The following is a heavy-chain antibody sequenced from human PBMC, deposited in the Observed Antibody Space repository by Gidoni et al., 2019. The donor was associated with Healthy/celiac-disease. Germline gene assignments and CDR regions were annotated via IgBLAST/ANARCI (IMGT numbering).Heavy chain of an antibody. V-gene: IGHV3-33*01. CDR3: ARGRFGGLLLTNYFDY. CDR1: GFSFSNYG. D-gene: IGHD3-10*01. Sequence: QVQVVESGGGVVQPGRSLRLSCAAFGFSFSNYGMHWVRQAPGKGLEWVAVIWYDGSNKYYADSVKGRFTISRDNSKNTLYLQMNSLRAEDTAVYYCARGRFGGLLLTNYFDYWGQGTLVTVSS. J-gene: IGHJ4*02. CDR2: IWYDGSNK.